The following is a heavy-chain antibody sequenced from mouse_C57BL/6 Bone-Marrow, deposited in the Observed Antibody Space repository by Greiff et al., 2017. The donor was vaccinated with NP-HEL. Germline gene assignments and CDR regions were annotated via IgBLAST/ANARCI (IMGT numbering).Heavy chain of an antibody. CDR2: ISNGGGST. Sequence: EVKVEESGGGLVQPGGSLKLSCAASGFTFSDYYMYWVRQTPEKRLEWVAYISNGGGSTYYPDTVKGRFTISRDNAKNTLYLQMSRLKSEDTAMYYCARHGYDEYYFDYWGQGTTLTVSS. J-gene: IGHJ2*01. CDR3: ARHGYDEYYFDY. CDR1: GFTFSDYY. D-gene: IGHD2-2*01. V-gene: IGHV5-12*01.